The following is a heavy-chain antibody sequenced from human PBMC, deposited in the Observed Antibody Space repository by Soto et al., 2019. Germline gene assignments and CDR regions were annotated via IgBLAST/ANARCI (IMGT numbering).Heavy chain of an antibody. V-gene: IGHV4-59*01. CDR1: GASITTFY. J-gene: IGHJ4*02. CDR3: ATRVYTSGVLFDE. Sequence: PSETLSLTCTVSGASITTFYWSWIRQPPGRGLEWIGYISDSGRTDYIPSLKSRVTISVDTSKNQFSLKVSSVTAAGTSVYYCATRVYTSGVLFDEWGQGTPVTVSS. CDR2: ISDSGRT. D-gene: IGHD2-2*02.